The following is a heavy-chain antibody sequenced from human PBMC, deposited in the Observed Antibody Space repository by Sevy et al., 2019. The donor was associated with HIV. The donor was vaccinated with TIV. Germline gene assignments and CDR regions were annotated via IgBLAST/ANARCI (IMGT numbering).Heavy chain of an antibody. CDR1: GFSFSTYS. J-gene: IGHJ5*02. V-gene: IGHV3-21*01. CDR2: ITSGSRYI. Sequence: GGSLRLSCATSGFSFSTYSMNWVRQAPGKGLEWVASITSGSRYIYYADSVKGRFTISRDNVQNSLYLQLNSLRAEDTDGYYCARGPRALCSGGSCYTRWFDPWGQGTLVTVSS. D-gene: IGHD2-15*01. CDR3: ARGPRALCSGGSCYTRWFDP.